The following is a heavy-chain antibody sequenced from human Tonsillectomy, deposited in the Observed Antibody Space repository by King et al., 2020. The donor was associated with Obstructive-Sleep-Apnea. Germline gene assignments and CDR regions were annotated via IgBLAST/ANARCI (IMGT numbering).Heavy chain of an antibody. V-gene: IGHV1-8*01. J-gene: IGHJ4*02. D-gene: IGHD3-10*01. CDR2: MNPNSGNT. Sequence: QLVQSGAEVKKPGASVKVSCKASGYTFASYDINWVRQATGQGLEWRGWMNPNSGNTGYAQKFQGRVTMTRSTSINIAYMEVNSLTSEDTAMYYCARGRFTSGSSRQNDYWGQGTLVTVSS. CDR3: ARGRFTSGSSRQNDY. CDR1: GYTFASYD.